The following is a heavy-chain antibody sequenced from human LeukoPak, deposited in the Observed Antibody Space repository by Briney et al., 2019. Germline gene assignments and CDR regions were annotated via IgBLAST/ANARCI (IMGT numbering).Heavy chain of an antibody. CDR2: ISSSGNYI. CDR3: ARVVVAAFDY. J-gene: IGHJ4*02. Sequence: GGSLRLSCAASGFTFSRYSIDWVRQAPGMGLEWVATISSSGNYINYADSVKGRFTISRDNAKNSVYLQMNSLRVEDTAVYYCARVVVAAFDYWGQGRLVTVSS. D-gene: IGHD2-15*01. CDR1: GFTFSRYS. V-gene: IGHV3-21*01.